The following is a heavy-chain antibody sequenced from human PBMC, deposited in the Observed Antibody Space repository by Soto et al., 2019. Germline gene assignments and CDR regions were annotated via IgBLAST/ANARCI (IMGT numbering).Heavy chain of an antibody. CDR3: AKAAQTRYNWNDLGNWFDP. CDR1: GGTFSSYA. J-gene: IGHJ5*02. Sequence: QVQLVQSGAEVKKPGSSVKVSCKDSGGTFSSYAIAWVRQAPGEGLEWMGGIVPSFGIANYAQKFQGRVAITADEATNTAYMELSSLRSDDTAVYYCAKAAQTRYNWNDLGNWFDPWGQGTLVIVSS. D-gene: IGHD1-1*01. V-gene: IGHV1-69*01. CDR2: IVPSFGIA.